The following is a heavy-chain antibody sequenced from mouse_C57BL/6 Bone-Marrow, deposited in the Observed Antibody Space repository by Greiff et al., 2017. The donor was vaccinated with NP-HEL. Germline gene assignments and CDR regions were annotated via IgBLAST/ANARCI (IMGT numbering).Heavy chain of an antibody. V-gene: IGHV5-6*02. J-gene: IGHJ4*01. CDR3: ARRDSSGPLYAMDY. CDR2: ISSGGSYT. CDR1: GFTFSSYG. D-gene: IGHD3-2*02. Sequence: EVKLMESGGDLVKPGGSLKLSCAASGFTFSSYGMSWVRQTPDKRLEWVATISSGGSYTYYPDSVKGRFTISRDNAKNPLYLQMSSLKSEDTAMYYCARRDSSGPLYAMDYWGQGTSVTVSS.